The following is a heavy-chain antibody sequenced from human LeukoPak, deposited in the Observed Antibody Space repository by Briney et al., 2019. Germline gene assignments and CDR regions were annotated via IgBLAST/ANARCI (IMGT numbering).Heavy chain of an antibody. J-gene: IGHJ4*02. CDR3: ARGEIQLWSYFDY. D-gene: IGHD5-18*01. CDR1: GDSVNSGNFY. Sequence: SETLSLTCTVSGDSVNSGNFYWSWIRQPAGKGLEWIWRLYISGSTNYNPSLKSRVIISVDTSKNQFSPKLSSVTAADTAVYYCARGEIQLWSYFDYWGQGMLVTVSS. V-gene: IGHV4-61*02. CDR2: LYISGST.